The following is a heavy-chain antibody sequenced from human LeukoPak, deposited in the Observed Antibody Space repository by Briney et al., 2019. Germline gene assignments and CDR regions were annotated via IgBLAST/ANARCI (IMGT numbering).Heavy chain of an antibody. CDR2: INHSGST. CDR3: ARVLAAAGTSYYFDY. J-gene: IGHJ4*02. V-gene: IGHV4-34*01. D-gene: IGHD6-13*01. CDR1: GGSFSGYY. Sequence: SETLSLTCAVYGGSFSGYYWSWIRQPPGKGLEWIGEINHSGSTNYNPSLKSRVTISVDTSENQFSLKLSSVTAADTAVYYCARVLAAAGTSYYFDYWGQGTLVTVSS.